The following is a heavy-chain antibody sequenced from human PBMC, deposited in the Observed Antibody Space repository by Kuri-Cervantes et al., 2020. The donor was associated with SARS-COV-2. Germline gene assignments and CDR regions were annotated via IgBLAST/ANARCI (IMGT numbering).Heavy chain of an antibody. Sequence: ETLSLTCAASGFTFSSYWMSWVRQAPGKGLEWVANIKQDGSEKYYVDSVKGRFTISRDNAKNSLYLQMNSLRAEDTAVYYCARDDYGEPDYWGQGTLVTVSS. CDR1: GFTFSSYW. D-gene: IGHD4-17*01. CDR3: ARDDYGEPDY. J-gene: IGHJ4*02. CDR2: IKQDGSEK. V-gene: IGHV3-7*01.